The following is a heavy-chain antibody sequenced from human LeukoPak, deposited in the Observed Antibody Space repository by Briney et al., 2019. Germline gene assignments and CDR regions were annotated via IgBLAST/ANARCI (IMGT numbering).Heavy chain of an antibody. CDR2: ISDDGSIP. V-gene: IGHV3-74*03. D-gene: IGHD5/OR15-5a*01. J-gene: IGHJ4*02. Sequence: GGSLRLSCAPSGLTFSRDWMHWVRQAPRRGLVWVSRISDDGSIPTYAASVQGRFTFSRDNAKSTVFLQMNMLRPENPAVSFVGRRYYEYNVYDRHFDCWGQGMLVTVSS. CDR1: GLTFSRDW. CDR3: GRRYYEYNVYDRHFDC.